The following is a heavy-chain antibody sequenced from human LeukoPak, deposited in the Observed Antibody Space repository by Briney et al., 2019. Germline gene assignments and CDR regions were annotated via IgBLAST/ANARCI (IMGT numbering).Heavy chain of an antibody. CDR2: INEDGSKI. D-gene: IGHD2-21*01. V-gene: IGHV3-7*04. CDR1: GFTFSRSW. CDR3: VRAYHPGGWFDP. Sequence: GGSLRLSCAASGFTFSRSWMTWVRQAPGKGLEWVASINEDGSKIHYVDSVKGRFTISRDNAKDSLYLQMNSLTAEDTAMYYCVRAYHPGGWFDPWGQGTLVTVSS. J-gene: IGHJ5*02.